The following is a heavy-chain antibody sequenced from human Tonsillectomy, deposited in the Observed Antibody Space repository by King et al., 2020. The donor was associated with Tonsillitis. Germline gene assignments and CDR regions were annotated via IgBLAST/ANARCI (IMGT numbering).Heavy chain of an antibody. V-gene: IGHV3-30*12. CDR1: GCTFSDYG. Sequence: GGGGGRGGRALRRSCGASGCTFSDYGEHGVRQAPGKGLEWVAVISYDENRKHYLDSVKGRFTISRDKSKSKLYLQMNSLRVEETAVYYCARERLYSSAWEIDSWGQGTLVTVSS. D-gene: IGHD6-19*01. CDR3: ARERLYSSAWEIDS. CDR2: ISYDENRK. J-gene: IGHJ4*02.